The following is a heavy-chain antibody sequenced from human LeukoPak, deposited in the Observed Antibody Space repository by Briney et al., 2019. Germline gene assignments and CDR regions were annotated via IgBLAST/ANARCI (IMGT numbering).Heavy chain of an antibody. CDR1: GFTVSNKY. CDR3: ARDGYSSSWYGPDYYYGMDV. Sequence: GGSLRLSCAASGFTVSNKYMSWVRQAPGKGLEWVSSISSSSSYIYYADSVKGRITISRDNAKNSLYLQMNSLRAEDTAVYYCARDGYSSSWYGPDYYYGMDVWGQGTTVTVSS. J-gene: IGHJ6*02. V-gene: IGHV3-21*01. CDR2: ISSSSSYI. D-gene: IGHD6-13*01.